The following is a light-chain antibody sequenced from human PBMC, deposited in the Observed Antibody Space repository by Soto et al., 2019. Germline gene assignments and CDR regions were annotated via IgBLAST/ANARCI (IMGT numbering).Light chain of an antibody. CDR1: QSVSGN. CDR2: GAS. J-gene: IGKJ4*01. V-gene: IGKV3-15*01. Sequence: EIVMTQSPATLSVSPGERATLSCRASQSVSGNLAWYQQKPGQAPRLLIYGASTRATGIPTRFSGSGSGTEFTLTISSLQSEDLAVYDCQQYNNWPPVTFGGGTKGEIK. CDR3: QQYNNWPPVT.